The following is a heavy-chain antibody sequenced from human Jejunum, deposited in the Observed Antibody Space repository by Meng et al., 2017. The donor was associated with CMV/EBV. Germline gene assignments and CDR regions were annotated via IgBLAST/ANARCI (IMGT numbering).Heavy chain of an antibody. CDR1: GYTFTSYA. D-gene: IGHD5-24*01. Sequence: VQVVQSDSELKQPGASVKVSGRPSGYTFTSYAINWVRQAPGQGPDWMGWIDPNTGNPTYDQGFTGRFVFSLDTSVSTAYLQINSLRADDTAVYYCARDSPLDGYSLLDYWGQGTLVTVSS. CDR3: ARDSPLDGYSLLDY. J-gene: IGHJ4*02. CDR2: IDPNTGNP. V-gene: IGHV7-4-1*02.